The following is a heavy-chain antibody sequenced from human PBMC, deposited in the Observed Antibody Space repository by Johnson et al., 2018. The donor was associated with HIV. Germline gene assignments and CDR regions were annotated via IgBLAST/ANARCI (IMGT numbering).Heavy chain of an antibody. CDR3: ASTGSGSDDAFDI. D-gene: IGHD3-10*01. V-gene: IGHV3-30-3*01. CDR2: ISYDGSNK. J-gene: IGHJ3*02. Sequence: QVLLVESGGGVVQPGRSLRLSCAASGFTFSNYAVHWVRQAPGKGLEWVAVISYDGSNKYYADSVKGRFTISRDNSKNTLYLQMNSLRAEDTAVYYCASTGSGSDDAFDIWGQGTMVTVSS. CDR1: GFTFSNYA.